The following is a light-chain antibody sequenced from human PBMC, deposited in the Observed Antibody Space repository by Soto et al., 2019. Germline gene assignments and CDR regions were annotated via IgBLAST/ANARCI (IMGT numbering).Light chain of an antibody. CDR2: FGS. CDR3: MQSLQTLLT. Sequence: DIVMTQSPLSLPVTPGEPASISCRSSQSLLHSNGYNYLDWYLQKPGQSPQLLIYFGSNRAPGVPDRFSGSGSGTDFTLKISRVEAEDVGVYYCMQSLQTLLTFGGGTKVEIK. J-gene: IGKJ4*01. CDR1: QSLLHSNGYNY. V-gene: IGKV2-28*01.